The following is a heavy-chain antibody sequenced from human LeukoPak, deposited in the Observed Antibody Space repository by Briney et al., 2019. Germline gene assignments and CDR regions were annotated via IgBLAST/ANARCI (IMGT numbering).Heavy chain of an antibody. D-gene: IGHD5-24*01. V-gene: IGHV3-23*01. J-gene: IGHJ4*02. Sequence: PGGSLRLSCAASGFTFSGYAMSWVRQAPGKGLEWVSAISGSGGSTYYADSVKGRFTISRDNSKNTLYLQMNSLRAEDTAVYYCAKDQGGDGYNIFDYWGQGTLVTVSS. CDR2: ISGSGGST. CDR1: GFTFSGYA. CDR3: AKDQGGDGYNIFDY.